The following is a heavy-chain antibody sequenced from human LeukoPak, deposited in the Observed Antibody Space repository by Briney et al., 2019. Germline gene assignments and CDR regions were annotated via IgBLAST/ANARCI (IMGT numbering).Heavy chain of an antibody. CDR1: GFAFSSYG. Sequence: EGSLRLSCAASGFAFSSYGMHWVRQAPGKGLEWVSLISGDGGSTYYADSVKGRFTISRDNSKNSLYLQMNSLRTEDTALYYCAKGTWDDILTGFDYWGQGTLVTVSS. J-gene: IGHJ4*02. CDR3: AKGTWDDILTGFDY. CDR2: ISGDGGST. D-gene: IGHD3-9*01. V-gene: IGHV3-43*02.